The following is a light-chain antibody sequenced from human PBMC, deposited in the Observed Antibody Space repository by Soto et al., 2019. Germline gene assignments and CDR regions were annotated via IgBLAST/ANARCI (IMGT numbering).Light chain of an antibody. CDR2: GVS. V-gene: IGLV2-14*01. Sequence: QSVPTQPASVSGSPGQSITISCTGTSSDVGGYNYVAWYQQFPGKTPKILIYGVSNRPSGVSSRFSGSKSGNTASLTISGLQAEDEADYYCISYTGSSTSYVFGSGTKLTVL. J-gene: IGLJ1*01. CDR3: ISYTGSSTSYV. CDR1: SSDVGGYNY.